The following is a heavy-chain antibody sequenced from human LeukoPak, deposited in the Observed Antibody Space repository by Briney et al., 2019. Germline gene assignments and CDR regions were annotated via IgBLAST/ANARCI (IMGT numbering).Heavy chain of an antibody. CDR3: ARDRMVRGVRGRDYYYYGMDV. J-gene: IGHJ6*02. CDR1: GFTFSSYE. Sequence: GGSLRLSCAASGFTFSSYEMNWVRQAPGKGLEWVSYISSSGSTIYYADSAKGRFTISRDNAKNSLYLQMNSLRAEDTAVYYCARDRMVRGVRGRDYYYYGMDVWGQGTTVTVSS. V-gene: IGHV3-48*03. D-gene: IGHD3-10*01. CDR2: ISSSGSTI.